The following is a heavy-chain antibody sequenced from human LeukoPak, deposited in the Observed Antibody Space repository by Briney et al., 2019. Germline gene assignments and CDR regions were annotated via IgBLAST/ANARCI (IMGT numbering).Heavy chain of an antibody. D-gene: IGHD3-10*01. CDR1: GFTFSSYS. CDR2: ISSSSSYI. Sequence: GGSLRLSCAASGFTFSSYSMNWVRQAPGKGLEWVSSISSSSSYIYYADSVKGRFTISRDNAKNSLYLQMNSLRAEDTAVYYCARLWFGELLARPVWGQGTLVTVSS. J-gene: IGHJ4*02. CDR3: ARLWFGELLARPV. V-gene: IGHV3-21*01.